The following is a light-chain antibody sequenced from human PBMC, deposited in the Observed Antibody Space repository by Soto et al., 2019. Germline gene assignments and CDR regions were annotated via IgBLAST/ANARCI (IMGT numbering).Light chain of an antibody. CDR1: QTIGVL. J-gene: IGKJ2*01. CDR3: QQSDNIPYT. CDR2: GAS. Sequence: DIQMTQSPSSLSASLGDRVTITCRASQTIGVLLSWFQQKPGKPPQLLIYGASNLKSGVPSRFSGSGSGTEFTLSISSLEADDVATYFCQQSDNIPYTFRQGTKVEI. V-gene: IGKV1-39*01.